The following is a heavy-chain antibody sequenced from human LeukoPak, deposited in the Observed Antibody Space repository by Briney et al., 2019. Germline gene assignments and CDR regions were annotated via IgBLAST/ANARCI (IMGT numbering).Heavy chain of an antibody. CDR2: ISHSGVST. CDR3: AGRPIASGNYAGMDV. J-gene: IGHJ6*04. V-gene: IGHV3-23*01. D-gene: IGHD3-10*01. CDR1: GFSFTSYA. Sequence: GGSLRLSCAASGFSFTSYAMTWVRQAPGKGLEWVSTISHSGVSTYYADSVKGRFTISKDKSKNTLYLQMNSLRVEDTAVYYCAGRPIASGNYAGMDVWGKGTTVTVSS.